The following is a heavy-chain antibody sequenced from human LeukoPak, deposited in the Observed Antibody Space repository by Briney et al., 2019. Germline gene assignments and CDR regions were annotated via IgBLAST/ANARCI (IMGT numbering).Heavy chain of an antibody. CDR1: AVTFNNYL. V-gene: IGHV5-51*01. CDR3: AKHVTVTPSYLFYYMDV. Sequence: GESLKISCKGSAVTFNNYLIGWVRQLPGKGLDWVCIIYHGDSETRYSPSSQGQVTMSVDKSINPAYLHWGSPQAADPAIYYCAKHVTVTPSYLFYYMDVWGNGTTVIVSS. J-gene: IGHJ6*03. CDR2: IYHGDSET. D-gene: IGHD4-11*01.